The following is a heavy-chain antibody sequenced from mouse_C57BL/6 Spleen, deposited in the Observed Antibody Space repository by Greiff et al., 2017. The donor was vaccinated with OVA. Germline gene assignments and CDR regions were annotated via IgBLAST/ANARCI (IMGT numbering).Heavy chain of an antibody. Sequence: QVQLQQPGAELVRPGSSVKLSCKASGYTFTSYWMDWVKQRPGQGLEWIGNIYPSDSETHYNQKFKDKATLTVDKSSSTAYMQLSSLTSEDSAVYYCARGGFGNYDYYAMDYWGQGTSVTVPS. CDR2: IYPSDSET. V-gene: IGHV1-61*01. CDR1: GYTFTSYW. D-gene: IGHD2-1*01. CDR3: ARGGFGNYDYYAMDY. J-gene: IGHJ4*01.